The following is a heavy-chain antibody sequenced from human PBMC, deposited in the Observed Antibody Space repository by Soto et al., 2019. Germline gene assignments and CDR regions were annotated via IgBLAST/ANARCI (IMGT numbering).Heavy chain of an antibody. D-gene: IGHD4-4*01. J-gene: IGHJ4*02. CDR1: GGSFSGYY. V-gene: IGHV4-34*01. Sequence: SETLSLTCAVYGGSFSGYYWSWIRQPPGKGLEWIGEINHSGSTNYNPSLKSRVTISVDTSKNQFSLKLSSVTAADTAVYYCARRGRDYSNTLGYWGQGTLVTVSS. CDR2: INHSGST. CDR3: ARRGRDYSNTLGY.